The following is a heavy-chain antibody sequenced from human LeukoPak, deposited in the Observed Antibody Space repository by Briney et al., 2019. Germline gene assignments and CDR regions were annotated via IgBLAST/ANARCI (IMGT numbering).Heavy chain of an antibody. V-gene: IGHV4-59*01. J-gene: IGHJ2*01. CDR3: ARDRGSSGLRDFDL. CDR2: IYYSGNT. D-gene: IGHD3-22*01. CDR1: GDSITSNY. Sequence: SETLSLTCTVSGDSITSNYWSWIRQPPGKGLEWIGYIYYSGNTNYNPSLKSRVFISIDTSKNQFSLQLSSVTAADTAVYYCARDRGSSGLRDFDLWGRGTLVTVSA.